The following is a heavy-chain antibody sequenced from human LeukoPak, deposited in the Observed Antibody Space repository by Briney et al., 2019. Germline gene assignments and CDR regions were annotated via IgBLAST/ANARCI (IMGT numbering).Heavy chain of an antibody. CDR2: IKGKTDGETT. CDR1: GFXFSSYA. J-gene: IGHJ4*02. D-gene: IGHD4-17*01. CDR3: ATEYYGAYNF. Sequence: GGSLRLSCAASGFXFSSYAISWVRQAPGKGLEWVGRIKGKTDGETTDYAAPVKGRFTISRDDSKDTVYLQMDSLKTEDIAVYYCATEYYGAYNFWGQGALVTVSS. V-gene: IGHV3-15*01.